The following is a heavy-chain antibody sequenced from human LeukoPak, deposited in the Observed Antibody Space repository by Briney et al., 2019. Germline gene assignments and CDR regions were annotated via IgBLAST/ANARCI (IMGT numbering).Heavy chain of an antibody. CDR1: GFIFTGYY. J-gene: IGHJ3*01. V-gene: IGHV1-2*02. Sequence: ASVRVSCKASGFIFTGYYMHWVRQAPGQGLEWMGCINANSGGTNYAQKFQGRVTMTRDTSISAAYMDLSRLRSDDTAVYYCARDHPYSSGWYGRVEALDLWGQGTTVTVSS. CDR2: INANSGGT. CDR3: ARDHPYSSGWYGRVEALDL. D-gene: IGHD6-19*01.